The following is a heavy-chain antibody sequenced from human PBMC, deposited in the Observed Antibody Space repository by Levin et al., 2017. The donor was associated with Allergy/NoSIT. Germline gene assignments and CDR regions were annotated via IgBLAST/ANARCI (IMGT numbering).Heavy chain of an antibody. CDR3: ARDQTMRGFDI. Sequence: GSLRLSCTVSGGSISSHFWSWIRQPPGKGLEWIGYIYYTGSTDYNPSLKSRVTISVDTSKSHFSLKLSSVTAADTAVYYCARDQTMRGFDIWGQGTMVTVSS. V-gene: IGHV4-59*11. CDR2: IYYTGST. CDR1: GGSISSHF. D-gene: IGHD4/OR15-4a*01. J-gene: IGHJ3*02.